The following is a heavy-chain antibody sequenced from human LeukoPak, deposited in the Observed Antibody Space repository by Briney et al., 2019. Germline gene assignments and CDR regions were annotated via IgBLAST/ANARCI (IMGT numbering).Heavy chain of an antibody. V-gene: IGHV3-48*03. J-gene: IGHJ5*02. CDR1: GFTFSSYE. D-gene: IGHD2-15*01. Sequence: GGSLRLSCAASGFTFSSYEMDWVRQAPGKGLEWVSYISSSGTTIYYADSVKGRFTISRDNAKNSLYLQMNSLRAEDTAVYYCARVGVVVAATGNLWFDPWGQGTLVTVSS. CDR2: ISSSGTTI. CDR3: ARVGVVVAATGNLWFDP.